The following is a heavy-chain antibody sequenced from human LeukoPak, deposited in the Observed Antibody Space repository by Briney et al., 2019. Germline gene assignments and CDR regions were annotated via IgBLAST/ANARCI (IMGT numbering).Heavy chain of an antibody. CDR3: ARRGVWVPRYFDY. D-gene: IGHD7-27*01. CDR1: GGSFSGYY. CDR2: INHSGST. Sequence: PSETLSLTCAVYGGSFSGYYWSWIRQPPGKGLEWIGEINHSGSTNYNPSLKSRVTISVDTSKNQFSLKLSSVTAADTAVYYCARRGVWVPRYFDYWGQGTLVTVSS. V-gene: IGHV4-34*01. J-gene: IGHJ4*02.